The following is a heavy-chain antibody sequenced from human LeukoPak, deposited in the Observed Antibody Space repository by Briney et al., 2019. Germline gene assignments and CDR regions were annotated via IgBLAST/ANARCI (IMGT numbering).Heavy chain of an antibody. Sequence: SETLSLTCAVYSGSFSGYYWTWFRQPPGKGLEWIGEFNHNWGAKYNPSLKSRVTISVDTSKNQFSLKQSSVTAADTAVYYCASTPMVRGVMSRGRVYYYMDVWGKGTTVTISS. J-gene: IGHJ6*03. CDR2: FNHNWGA. CDR3: ASTPMVRGVMSRGRVYYYMDV. CDR1: SGSFSGYY. D-gene: IGHD3-10*01. V-gene: IGHV4-34*01.